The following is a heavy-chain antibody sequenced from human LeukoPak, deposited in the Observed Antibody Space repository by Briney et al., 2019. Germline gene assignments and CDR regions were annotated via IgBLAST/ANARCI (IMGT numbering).Heavy chain of an antibody. V-gene: IGHV3-23*01. CDR2: IRGSGGNT. Sequence: GGSLRLSCAASGFTFSSYAMSWVRQAPGKRLEWVSAIRGSGGNTWYADSVKGRFTISTDNTKNTLYLQMNSLRDEDTAVYYCAKPRGLTSSTYFDYWGQGTLVTVSA. CDR1: GFTFSSYA. D-gene: IGHD2-2*01. CDR3: AKPRGLTSSTYFDY. J-gene: IGHJ4*02.